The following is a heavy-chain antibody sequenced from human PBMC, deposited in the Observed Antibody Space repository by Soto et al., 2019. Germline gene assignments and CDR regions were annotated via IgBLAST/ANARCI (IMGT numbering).Heavy chain of an antibody. CDR1: GYSFAGYW. D-gene: IGHD3-22*01. CDR3: ARQIYDSDTGPNFQYYFDS. V-gene: IGHV5-10-1*01. Sequence: LKISCKGSGYSFAGYWITWVRQKPGKGLEWMGRIDPSDSQTYYSPSFRGHVTISVTKSVTTVFLQWSSLRASDTAMYYCARQIYDSDTGPNFQYYFDSWGQGTPVTVSS. J-gene: IGHJ4*02. CDR2: IDPSDSQT.